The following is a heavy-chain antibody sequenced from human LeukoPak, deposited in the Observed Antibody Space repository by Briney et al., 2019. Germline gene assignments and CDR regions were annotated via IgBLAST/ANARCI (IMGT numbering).Heavy chain of an antibody. CDR2: VSSSSSTI. Sequence: GGSLRLSCVASGFTFSNYGMIWVRQAPGKGLGWISYVSSSSSTIQYADSVRGRFTISRDNAKTSLYLQMNSLRVEDTAVYYCAREVVGIDSWGQGTLVTVSS. CDR3: AREVVGIDS. D-gene: IGHD1-26*01. J-gene: IGHJ5*01. CDR1: GFTFSNYG. V-gene: IGHV3-48*01.